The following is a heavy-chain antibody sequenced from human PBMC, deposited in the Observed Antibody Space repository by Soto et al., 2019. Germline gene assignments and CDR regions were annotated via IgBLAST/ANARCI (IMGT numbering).Heavy chain of an antibody. V-gene: IGHV3-53*01. CDR1: GFTVSSNY. CDR2: IYSGGST. CDR3: ARGPMMMMYFDY. D-gene: IGHD3-22*01. J-gene: IGHJ4*02. Sequence: GGSLRLSCAASGFTVSSNYMSWVRQAPGKGLEWVSVIYSGGSTYYADSVKGRFTISRDNSKNTLYLQMNGLRAEDTAVYYCARGPMMMMYFDYWGQGTLVTVSS.